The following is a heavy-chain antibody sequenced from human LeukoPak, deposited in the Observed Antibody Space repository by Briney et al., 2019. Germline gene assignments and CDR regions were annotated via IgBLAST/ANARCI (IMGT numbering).Heavy chain of an antibody. V-gene: IGHV3-11*01. Sequence: GGSLRLSCAASGFTFSDYYMSWVRQAPGKGLGWVSYISSSGRTIYYADSVKGRFTISRDNAKNSLYLQMNSLRAEDTAVYYCARELRFLEWLSYFDYWGQGTLVTVSS. D-gene: IGHD3-3*01. CDR2: ISSSGRTI. CDR3: ARELRFLEWLSYFDY. CDR1: GFTFSDYY. J-gene: IGHJ4*02.